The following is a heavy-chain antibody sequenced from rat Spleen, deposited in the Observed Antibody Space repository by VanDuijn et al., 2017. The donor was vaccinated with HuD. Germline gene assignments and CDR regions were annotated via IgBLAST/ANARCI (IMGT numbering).Heavy chain of an antibody. CDR3: AREDYSDWYFDF. D-gene: IGHD1-1*01. J-gene: IGHJ1*01. CDR2: ISYDGSST. CDR1: GFTFSDYY. V-gene: IGHV5-20*01. Sequence: EVQLVESGGGLVQPGRSLKLSCAASGFTFSDYYMAWVRQAPTKGLEWVASISYDGSSTYYRDSVKGRFTISRDNAKITLYLQMDSLRSEDTATYYCAREDYSDWYFDFWGPGTMVTVSS.